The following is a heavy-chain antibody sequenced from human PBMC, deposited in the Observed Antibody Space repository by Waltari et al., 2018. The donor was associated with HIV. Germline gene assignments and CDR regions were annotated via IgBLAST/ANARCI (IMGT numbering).Heavy chain of an antibody. CDR2: FWSDGYNK. Sequence: QVYLMESGGGVVQPGGSLKLSCAASGFTFSSYGMHWVRQAPGKGLEWVAVFWSDGYNKFYADSVRGRFTFSRDNSKYTLSLQMNSLRAEDTALYYCVKERGPFNGFDIWGQGTMVTVSS. CDR1: GFTFSSYG. D-gene: IGHD3-16*01. CDR3: VKERGPFNGFDI. V-gene: IGHV3-33*06. J-gene: IGHJ3*02.